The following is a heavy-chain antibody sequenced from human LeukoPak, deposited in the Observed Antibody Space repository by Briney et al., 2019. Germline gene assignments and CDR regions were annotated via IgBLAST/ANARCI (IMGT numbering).Heavy chain of an antibody. Sequence: ASVKVSCKASGYTFTNYGLSWVRQAPGKGLEWMGWISSYTGNTNYAQKLQGRVTMTTDTSTSTAYMELRSLRSDDTAVYYCARDWGNSWPDAFDIWGQGTMVTVSS. CDR1: GYTFTNYG. D-gene: IGHD6-13*01. CDR3: ARDWGNSWPDAFDI. V-gene: IGHV1-18*01. CDR2: ISSYTGNT. J-gene: IGHJ3*02.